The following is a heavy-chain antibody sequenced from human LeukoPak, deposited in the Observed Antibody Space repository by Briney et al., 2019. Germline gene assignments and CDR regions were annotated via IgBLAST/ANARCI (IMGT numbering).Heavy chain of an antibody. CDR2: IYYSGST. CDR3: ATSSPLYDSSVDDAFDI. V-gene: IGHV4-59*01. D-gene: IGHD3-22*01. CDR1: GGSISSYY. J-gene: IGHJ3*02. Sequence: SETLPLTCTVSGGSISSYYWSWIRQPPGKGLEWIGYIYYSGSTNYNPSLKSRVTISVDTSKNQFSLKLSSVTAADTAVYYCATSSPLYDSSVDDAFDIWGQGTMVTVSS.